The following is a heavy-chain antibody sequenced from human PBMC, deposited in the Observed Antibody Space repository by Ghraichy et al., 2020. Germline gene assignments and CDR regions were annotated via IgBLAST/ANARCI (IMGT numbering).Heavy chain of an antibody. J-gene: IGHJ6*02. CDR2: ISGSGGST. Sequence: GESLNISCAASGFTFSSYAMSWVRQAPGKGLEWVSAISGSGGSTYYADSVKGRFTISRDNSKNTLYLQMNSLRAEDTAVYYCAKVWYYDSSGYYYSIRYYYYGMDVWGQGTTVTVSS. CDR1: GFTFSSYA. V-gene: IGHV3-23*01. CDR3: AKVWYYDSSGYYYSIRYYYYGMDV. D-gene: IGHD3-22*01.